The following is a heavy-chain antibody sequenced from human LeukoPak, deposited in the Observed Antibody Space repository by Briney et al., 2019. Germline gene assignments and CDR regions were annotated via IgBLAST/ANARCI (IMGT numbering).Heavy chain of an antibody. CDR2: IIPFFATT. Sequence: SVKVSCKATGAACSIYGMNCVRQAPGQGLEWMGRIIPFFATTEFAQKFQGRVTITADISTNTTYMEMSGLKADDTTVYFCARGRRRNHRISGEIPFDYWGQGTLVTVSS. D-gene: IGHD7-27*01. CDR1: GAACSIYG. V-gene: IGHV1-69*06. CDR3: ARGRRRNHRISGEIPFDY. J-gene: IGHJ4*02.